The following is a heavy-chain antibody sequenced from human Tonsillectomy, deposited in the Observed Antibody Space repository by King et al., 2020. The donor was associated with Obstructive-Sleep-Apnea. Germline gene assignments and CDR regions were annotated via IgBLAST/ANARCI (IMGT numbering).Heavy chain of an antibody. J-gene: IGHJ6*02. Sequence: VQLVESGGGVVQPGRSLRLSCAASGFTFSSYGMHWVRQAPGKGLEWVAVISYDASNKYYADSVKGRFTISRDNSKNTMYLQMNSLRAEDTAVYYCAKDQDTAMVTSYYYYYGMDVWGQGTTVTVSS. CDR1: GFTFSSYG. D-gene: IGHD5-18*01. CDR3: AKDQDTAMVTSYYYYYGMDV. V-gene: IGHV3-30*18. CDR2: ISYDASNK.